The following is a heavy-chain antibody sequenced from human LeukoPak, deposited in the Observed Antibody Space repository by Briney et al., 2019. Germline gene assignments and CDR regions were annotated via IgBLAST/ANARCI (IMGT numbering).Heavy chain of an antibody. Sequence: ASVKVSCKASGYPFINYDIKWVRQATGQGLEWMGWINPNSGGTNYAQKFQGRVTMTRDTSISTAYMELSRLRSDDTAVYYCARDYGSGSYYYYYGMDVWGQGTTVTVSS. D-gene: IGHD3-10*01. CDR3: ARDYGSGSYYYYYGMDV. CDR1: GYPFINYD. CDR2: INPNSGGT. V-gene: IGHV1-2*02. J-gene: IGHJ6*02.